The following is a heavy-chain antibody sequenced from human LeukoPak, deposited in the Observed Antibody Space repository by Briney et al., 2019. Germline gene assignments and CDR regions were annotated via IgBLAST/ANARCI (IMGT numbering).Heavy chain of an antibody. Sequence: SETLSLTCTVSGGSVSSGSYYWSWIRQPPGTGLEWIGYIYYSGSTNYNPSLKSRVTISVDTSKNQFSLKLSSVTAADTAVYYCARGGAVTSTGDSWGQGTLVTVSS. CDR3: ARGGAVTSTGDS. CDR2: IYYSGST. V-gene: IGHV4-61*01. J-gene: IGHJ4*02. D-gene: IGHD6-19*01. CDR1: GGSVSSGSYY.